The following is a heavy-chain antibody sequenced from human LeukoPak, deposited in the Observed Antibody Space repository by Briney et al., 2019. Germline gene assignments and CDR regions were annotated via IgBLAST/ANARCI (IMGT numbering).Heavy chain of an antibody. V-gene: IGHV4-4*07. CDR3: ARDFSYGSAVYGMDV. Sequence: SETLSLTCTVSGASISSYYWSWIRQPAGKGLEWIGRFYNSGSINYNPSLKSRVTMSVDTFMRQLSLRLTSVTAADTAVYFCARDFSYGSAVYGMDVWGRGTTVTVSS. D-gene: IGHD5-18*01. CDR2: FYNSGSI. CDR1: GASISSYY. J-gene: IGHJ6*02.